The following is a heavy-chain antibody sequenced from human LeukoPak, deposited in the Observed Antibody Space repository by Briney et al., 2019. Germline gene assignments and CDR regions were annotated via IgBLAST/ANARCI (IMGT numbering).Heavy chain of an antibody. CDR1: GFTFDDYA. D-gene: IGHD3-10*01. CDR3: AKDGKAYYYGSGSHYYYYYMDV. V-gene: IGHV3-43D*03. Sequence: GGSLRLSCAASGFTFDDYAMHWVRQAPGKGLEWVSLISWDGGSTYYADSVKGRFTISRDNSKNSLYLQMNSLRAEDTALYYCAKDGKAYYYGSGSHYYYYYMDVWGKGTTVTVSS. J-gene: IGHJ6*03. CDR2: ISWDGGST.